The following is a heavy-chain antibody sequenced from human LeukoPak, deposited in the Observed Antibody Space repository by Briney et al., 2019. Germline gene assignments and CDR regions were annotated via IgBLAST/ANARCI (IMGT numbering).Heavy chain of an antibody. V-gene: IGHV4-39*07. Sequence: SETLSLTCTVSGGSISSYYWGWIRQPPGKGLEWIGSIYYSGSTYYNPSLKSRVTISVDTSKNQFSLKLSSVTAADTAVYYCATVGATIKGNYWGQGTLVTVSS. D-gene: IGHD1-26*01. J-gene: IGHJ4*02. CDR3: ATVGATIKGNY. CDR1: GGSISSYY. CDR2: IYYSGST.